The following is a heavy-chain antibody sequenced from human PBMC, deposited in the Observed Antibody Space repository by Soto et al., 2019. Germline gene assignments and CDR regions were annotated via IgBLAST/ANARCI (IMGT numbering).Heavy chain of an antibody. CDR1: GDSISHYY. J-gene: IGHJ5*02. CDR2: IFTRGST. Sequence: SETLSLTCSVSGDSISHYYLHWIRQPAGKGLEWIGRIFTRGSTNYNPSLRSRVTMSVDTSKNQFSLNLSSLTAADTAVYYCARELLPGSIAATPWFDPWGQGTLVTVSS. V-gene: IGHV4-4*07. CDR3: ARELLPGSIAATPWFDP. D-gene: IGHD6-6*01.